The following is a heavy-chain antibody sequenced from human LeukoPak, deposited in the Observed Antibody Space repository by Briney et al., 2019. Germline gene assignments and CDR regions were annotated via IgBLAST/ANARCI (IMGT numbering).Heavy chain of an antibody. Sequence: SETLSLTCTVSGGSISSSSYYWGWIRQPPGKGLEWIGSIYHSGSTYYNPSLKSRVTISVDTSKNQSSLKLSSVTAADTAVYYCATRLDDSSSSYLYYFDYWGQGTLVTVSS. V-gene: IGHV4-39*07. J-gene: IGHJ4*02. CDR3: ATRLDDSSSSYLYYFDY. CDR1: GGSISSSSYY. CDR2: IYHSGST. D-gene: IGHD6-13*01.